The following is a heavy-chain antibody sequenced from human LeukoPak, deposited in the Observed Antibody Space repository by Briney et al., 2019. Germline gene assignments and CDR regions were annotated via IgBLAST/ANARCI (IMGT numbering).Heavy chain of an antibody. J-gene: IGHJ4*02. CDR3: AKAAAAPGFDF. Sequence: PGGSLRLSCAASGFTSSSYALNWVRQAPGKGLEWVATVSGSGDRMYHADSVKGRFTTSRDNSKNTIYLQMNSLRAEDTALYYCAKAAAAPGFDFWGQGTLVTVSS. CDR1: GFTSSSYA. CDR2: VSGSGDRM. V-gene: IGHV3-23*01. D-gene: IGHD6-13*01.